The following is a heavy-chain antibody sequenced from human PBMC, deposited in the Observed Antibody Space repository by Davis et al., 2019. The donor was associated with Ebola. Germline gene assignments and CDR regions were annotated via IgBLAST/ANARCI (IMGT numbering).Heavy chain of an antibody. D-gene: IGHD1-26*01. Sequence: GESLKISCAASGFTVSSDYMSWVRQAPGKGLEWVSVIYSGGSTYYADSVKGRFTISRDNSKNTLYLQMNSLRAEDTALYYCARRAVGTIYYFDSWGQGTLVTVSS. J-gene: IGHJ4*02. CDR1: GFTVSSDY. CDR2: IYSGGST. CDR3: ARRAVGTIYYFDS. V-gene: IGHV3-53*01.